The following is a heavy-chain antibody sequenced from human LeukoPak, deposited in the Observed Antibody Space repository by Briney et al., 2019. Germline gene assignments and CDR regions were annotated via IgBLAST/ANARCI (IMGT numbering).Heavy chain of an antibody. CDR1: GYTFTSFD. V-gene: IGHV1-8*01. Sequence: GASVKVSCKASGYTFTSFDINWVRQATGQGLEWMGWMNPNSGNTGYAQKFQGRVTITRNTSISTAYMELSSLRSDDTAVYYCARRVWFGELGYFDYWGQGSPITVSS. CDR2: MNPNSGNT. J-gene: IGHJ4*02. CDR3: ARRVWFGELGYFDY. D-gene: IGHD3-10*01.